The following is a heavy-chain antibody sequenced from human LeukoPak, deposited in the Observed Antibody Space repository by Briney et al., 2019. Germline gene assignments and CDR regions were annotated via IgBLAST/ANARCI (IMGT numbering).Heavy chain of an antibody. D-gene: IGHD3-10*01. CDR2: MNPNSGNT. V-gene: IGHV1-8*01. Sequence: ASVKVSCKASGYTFTSYDINWVRQATGQGLEWMGWMNPNSGNTGYAQKFQGRVTITADKSTSTAYMELSSLRSEDTAVYYCARVRSFGELPLDYWGQGTLVTVSS. CDR3: ARVRSFGELPLDY. J-gene: IGHJ4*02. CDR1: GYTFTSYD.